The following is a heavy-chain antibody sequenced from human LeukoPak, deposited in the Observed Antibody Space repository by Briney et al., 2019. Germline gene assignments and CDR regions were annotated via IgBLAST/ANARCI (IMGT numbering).Heavy chain of an antibody. CDR2: ISYDGSNK. V-gene: IGHV3-30-3*01. CDR1: GFTFSSYA. D-gene: IGHD4-17*01. CDR3: ARAGDYGDGAEYFQH. J-gene: IGHJ1*01. Sequence: PGRSLRLSCAASGFTFSSYAMHWVRQAPGKGLEWVAVISYDGSNKYYADSVKGRFTISRDNSKNTLYLQMNSLRAEDTAVYYCARAGDYGDGAEYFQHWGQGTLVTVSS.